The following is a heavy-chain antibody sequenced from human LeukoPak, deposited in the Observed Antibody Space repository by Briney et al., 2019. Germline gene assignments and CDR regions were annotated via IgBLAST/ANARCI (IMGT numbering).Heavy chain of an antibody. D-gene: IGHD2-2*01. V-gene: IGHV3-9*01. CDR3: ARFSRSTGW. J-gene: IGHJ4*02. Sequence: GRSLRLSCAASGFTFDDYAMHWVRQAPGKGLEWVSGISWNSGSIGYADSVRGRFTISRDNAKNSLYLQMNSLRAEDTAVYYCARFSRSTGWWGQGTLVTVSS. CDR1: GFTFDDYA. CDR2: ISWNSGSI.